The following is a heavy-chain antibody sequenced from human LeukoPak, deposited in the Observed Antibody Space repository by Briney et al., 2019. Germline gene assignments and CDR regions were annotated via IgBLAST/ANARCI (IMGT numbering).Heavy chain of an antibody. D-gene: IGHD2-2*01. J-gene: IGHJ3*02. V-gene: IGHV5-51*01. Sequence: GESLKISCKGSGYSSTSYWIAWVRQMPGKGLEWMGSIYPGDSDTRYSPSFQGQVTISADKSISTAYLQWNRLKASDTAMFYCARRKYQMLGVFDIWGQGTMVTVSS. CDR3: ARRKYQMLGVFDI. CDR2: IYPGDSDT. CDR1: GYSSTSYW.